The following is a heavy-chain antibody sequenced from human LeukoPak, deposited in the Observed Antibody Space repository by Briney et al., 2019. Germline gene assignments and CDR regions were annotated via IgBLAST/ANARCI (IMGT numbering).Heavy chain of an antibody. CDR1: GFTFSSYG. CDR3: ARASPDHMTTVSRIHYYYYYMDV. Sequence: PGGSLRLSCAASGFTFSSYGMHWVRQAPGKGLDWVAFIRYDGSNKYYADSVKGRFTISRDNSKNSLYLQMNSLRAEDTAVYYCARASPDHMTTVSRIHYYYYYMDVWGKGTTLTVSS. V-gene: IGHV3-30*02. CDR2: IRYDGSNK. D-gene: IGHD4-17*01. J-gene: IGHJ6*03.